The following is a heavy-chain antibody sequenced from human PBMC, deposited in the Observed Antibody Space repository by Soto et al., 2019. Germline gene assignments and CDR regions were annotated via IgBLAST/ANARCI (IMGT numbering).Heavy chain of an antibody. CDR1: GGSISSYY. Sequence: PSETLSLTCTVSGGSISSYYWSWIRQPPGKGLEWIGYIYYGGSTNYNPSLKSRVTISVDTSKNQFSLKLSSVTAADTAVYYCARAGGKYFDWFPFDYWGQGTLVTVSS. J-gene: IGHJ4*02. CDR2: IYYGGST. V-gene: IGHV4-59*01. CDR3: ARAGGKYFDWFPFDY. D-gene: IGHD3-9*01.